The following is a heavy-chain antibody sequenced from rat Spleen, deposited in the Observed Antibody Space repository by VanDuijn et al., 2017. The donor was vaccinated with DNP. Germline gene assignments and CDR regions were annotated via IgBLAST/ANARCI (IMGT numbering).Heavy chain of an antibody. CDR1: GYSITSSYR. V-gene: IGHV3-3*01. D-gene: IGHD1-4*01. CDR3: ARWPGYNPPYAMDA. CDR2: INSAGTT. Sequence: EVQLQESGPGLVKPSQSLSLICSVTGYSITSSYRWNWIRKFPGNKLEWMGSINSAGTTKYNPSLKSRVFITRDTSKNQLFLQVDSVTTEDTATYHCARWPGYNPPYAMDAWGQGTSVTVS. J-gene: IGHJ4*01.